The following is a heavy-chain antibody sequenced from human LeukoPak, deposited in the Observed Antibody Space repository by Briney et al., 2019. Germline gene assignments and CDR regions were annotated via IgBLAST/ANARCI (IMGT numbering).Heavy chain of an antibody. J-gene: IGHJ5*02. D-gene: IGHD3-22*01. Sequence: GGSPRLSCAASGFTFDDYGMSWVRQAPGKGLEWVSGINWNGGSTGYADSVKGRFTISRDNAKNTLNLQMNSLRAEDTAVYYCARDLGQYYDTSDNWFDPWGQGTLVTVSS. CDR1: GFTFDDYG. CDR3: ARDLGQYYDTSDNWFDP. CDR2: INWNGGST. V-gene: IGHV3-20*04.